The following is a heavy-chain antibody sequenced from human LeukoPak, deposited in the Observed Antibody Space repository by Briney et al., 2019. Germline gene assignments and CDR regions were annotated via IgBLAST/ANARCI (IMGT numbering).Heavy chain of an antibody. D-gene: IGHD3-10*01. CDR3: VRWGRAQGVIIPDY. V-gene: IGHV3-48*03. Sequence: GGSLRLSCAASGFTFSSYEMNWVRQAPGKGLEWVSYINSDGSTVYYADSVKGRFTISRDNARNSLYLQTNSLRAEDTAVYYCVRWGRAQGVIIPDYWGQGTLVTVSS. CDR1: GFTFSSYE. J-gene: IGHJ4*02. CDR2: INSDGSTV.